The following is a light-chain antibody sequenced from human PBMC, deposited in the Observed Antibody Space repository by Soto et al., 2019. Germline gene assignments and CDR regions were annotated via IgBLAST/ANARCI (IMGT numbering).Light chain of an antibody. CDR3: QQYGSSPLYT. Sequence: EMVLTQSPGTLSLSPGERATLSCRASQSISSSYLAWYQQKPGQAPRLPIYGASSRATGIPDRFSGGGSGTDFTLTISRLEPEDFAVYYCQQYGSSPLYTFGQGTKLEIK. CDR1: QSISSSY. J-gene: IGKJ2*01. CDR2: GAS. V-gene: IGKV3-20*01.